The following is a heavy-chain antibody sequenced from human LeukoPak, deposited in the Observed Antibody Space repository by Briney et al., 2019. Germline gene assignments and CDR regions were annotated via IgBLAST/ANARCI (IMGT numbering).Heavy chain of an antibody. Sequence: SETLSLTCTVSGGSISSYYWSWIRQPPGKGLEWIGYIYYSGSTNYNPSLKSRVTISVDTSKNQFSLKLSSVTAADTAVYYCARGNYYDSSGYPLEYFQHWGQGTLVTVSS. CDR1: GGSISSYY. CDR3: ARGNYYDSSGYPLEYFQH. CDR2: IYYSGST. V-gene: IGHV4-59*01. J-gene: IGHJ1*01. D-gene: IGHD3-22*01.